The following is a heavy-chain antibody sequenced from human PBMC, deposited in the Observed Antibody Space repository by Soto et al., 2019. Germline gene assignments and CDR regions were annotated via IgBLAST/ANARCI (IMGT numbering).Heavy chain of an antibody. CDR2: IVVGSGNT. V-gene: IGHV1-58*01. CDR1: GFTFTSSA. CDR3: AAVCGDPRDRYYYCMDV. J-gene: IGHJ6*02. Sequence: SVKVSCKASGFTFTSSAVQWVRQARGQRLEWIGWIVVGSGNTNYAQKFQERVTITRDMSTSTAYMELSSLRSEDTAVYYCAAVCGDPRDRYYYCMDVSGQATTVTVSS. D-gene: IGHD2-21*02.